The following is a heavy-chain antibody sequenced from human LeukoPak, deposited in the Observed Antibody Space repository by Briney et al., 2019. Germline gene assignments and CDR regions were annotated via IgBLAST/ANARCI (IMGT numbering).Heavy chain of an antibody. CDR1: GFTFSSYA. J-gene: IGHJ4*02. V-gene: IGHV3-23*01. CDR2: ISGSGGST. Sequence: PGGSLRLSCAASGFTFSSYAMSWVRQAPGKGLEWVSAISGSGGSTYYADSVKGRFTISRDNSKNTLYLQMNSLRAEDTAVYHCAKGRLRYFDWFAYWGQGTLVTVSS. CDR3: AKGRLRYFDWFAY. D-gene: IGHD3-9*01.